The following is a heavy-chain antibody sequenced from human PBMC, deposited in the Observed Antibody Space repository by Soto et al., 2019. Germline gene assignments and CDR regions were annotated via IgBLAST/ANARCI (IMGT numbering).Heavy chain of an antibody. V-gene: IGHV3-43D*04. CDR1: GFTFDDYA. Sequence: GGSLRLSCAASGFTFDDYAMHWVRQAPGKGLEWVSLISWDGGSTYYADSVKGRFTISRDNSKNSLYLQMNSLRAEDTALYYCAKDMGPVDIVVVPATSYGMDVWGQGTTVTVSS. CDR3: AKDMGPVDIVVVPATSYGMDV. J-gene: IGHJ6*02. D-gene: IGHD2-2*03. CDR2: ISWDGGST.